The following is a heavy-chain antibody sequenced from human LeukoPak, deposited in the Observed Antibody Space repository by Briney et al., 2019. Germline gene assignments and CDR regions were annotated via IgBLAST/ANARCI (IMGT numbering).Heavy chain of an antibody. Sequence: PSETLSLTCTVSDGSISNYYWNWIRQPPGKGLEWIGYIYYSGTTNYNPSLKSGVTISVDTSKNQFSLKLSSVTAADTAVYYCARMAYDSSVHHPNWYFDLWGRGTLVTVSS. D-gene: IGHD3-22*01. CDR2: IYYSGTT. V-gene: IGHV4-59*01. CDR3: ARMAYDSSVHHPNWYFDL. CDR1: DGSISNYY. J-gene: IGHJ2*01.